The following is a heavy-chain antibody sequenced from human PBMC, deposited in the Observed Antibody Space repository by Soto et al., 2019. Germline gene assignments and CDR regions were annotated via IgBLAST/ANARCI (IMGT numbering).Heavy chain of an antibody. Sequence: GESLKISCKGSGYSFAGYWITWVRQKPGKGLEWMGRIDPSDSQTYYSPSFRGQVTISADKSISTAYLQWSSLKASDTAMYYCARQGYYDSSGYYYVGYAFDIWGQGTMVTVSS. J-gene: IGHJ3*02. V-gene: IGHV5-10-1*04. CDR1: GYSFAGYW. D-gene: IGHD3-22*01. CDR2: IDPSDSQT. CDR3: ARQGYYDSSGYYYVGYAFDI.